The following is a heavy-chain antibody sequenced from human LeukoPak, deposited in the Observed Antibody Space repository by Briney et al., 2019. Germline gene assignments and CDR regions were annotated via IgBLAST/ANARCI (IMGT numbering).Heavy chain of an antibody. CDR3: VTHSGVPRYFDWSPKAEFDP. D-gene: IGHD3-9*01. Sequence: SVKVSCKASGGTFSSYAFIWVRQAPGHGLEWMGRIIPILGIVNYAQKFQGRVTITADKSTRTAYMELSSLRAEDTAVYYCVTHSGVPRYFDWSPKAEFDPWGQGTLVSVSS. V-gene: IGHV1-69*04. CDR2: IIPILGIV. CDR1: GGTFSSYA. J-gene: IGHJ5*02.